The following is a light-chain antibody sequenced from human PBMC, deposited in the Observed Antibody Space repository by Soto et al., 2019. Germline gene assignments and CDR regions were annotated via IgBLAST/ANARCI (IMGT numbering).Light chain of an antibody. CDR2: GAA. CDR3: HQYGSSPLYT. J-gene: IGKJ2*01. Sequence: EIVLTQSPGTLSLSPGERATLSCRASQSVSSSYLAWYQQKPGQAPRLLIYGAASRATGIPVRFSGSGSGTDFTLTISRLETEDFAVYYCHQYGSSPLYTFGQGTKLEIK. CDR1: QSVSSSY. V-gene: IGKV3-20*01.